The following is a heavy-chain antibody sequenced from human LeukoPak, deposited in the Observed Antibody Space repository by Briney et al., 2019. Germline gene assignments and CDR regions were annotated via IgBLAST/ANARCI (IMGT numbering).Heavy chain of an antibody. Sequence: GGSLRLSCAASGFTFSSYSMNWVRQAPGKGLEWVSSISSSSSYIYYADSVKGRFTISRDNAKNSLYLQMNSLRAEDTAVYYCARHSSSVGYEDYYYGMDVWGQGTTVTVSS. D-gene: IGHD6-19*01. CDR3: ARHSSSVGYEDYYYGMDV. CDR1: GFTFSSYS. CDR2: ISSSSSYI. J-gene: IGHJ6*02. V-gene: IGHV3-21*01.